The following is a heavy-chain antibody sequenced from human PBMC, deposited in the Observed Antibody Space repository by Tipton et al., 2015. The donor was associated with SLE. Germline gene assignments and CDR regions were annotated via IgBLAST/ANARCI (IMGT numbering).Heavy chain of an antibody. CDR1: RGSISSSSYY. CDR2: IYYSGST. D-gene: IGHD2-15*01. CDR3: ARLDGLRRYFDY. V-gene: IGHV4-39*07. Sequence: TLSLTCTVSRGSISSSSYYWGWIRQPPGKGLEWIGSIYYSGSTYYNSSLKSRLTISVDTSKNQFSLKLTSVTAADTAVYFCARLDGLRRYFDYWGQGTLVTVSS. J-gene: IGHJ4*02.